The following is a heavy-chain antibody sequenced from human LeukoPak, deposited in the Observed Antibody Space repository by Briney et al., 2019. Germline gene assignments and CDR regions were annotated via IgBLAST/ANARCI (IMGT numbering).Heavy chain of an antibody. D-gene: IGHD3-16*01. CDR3: TRGAGWLIDY. CDR2: FYNSGRS. CDR1: DDSISDYY. Sequence: SETLSLTCTVSDDSISDYYRGWIRQPPGKGLEWIGYFYNSGRSTYNPSLKSRVTISADTSKNHFSLKLNTVTTADTAVYYCTRGAGWLIDYWGQGILVTVSS. V-gene: IGHV4-59*01. J-gene: IGHJ4*02.